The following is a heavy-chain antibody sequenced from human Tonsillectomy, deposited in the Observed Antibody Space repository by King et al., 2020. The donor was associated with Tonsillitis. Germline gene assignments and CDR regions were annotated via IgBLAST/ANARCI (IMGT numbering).Heavy chain of an antibody. V-gene: IGHV2-5*02. D-gene: IGHD1-14*01. Sequence: ITLQESGPTLVKPTQTLTLTCSFSGFSLNTRGVGVGWIRQPPGKALEWLGVIYWDDVKRYSSSLKNRLAITKDTSRKQVVLTMTNLDPVDTATYYCAHYKTERSHDRYWYFDVWGRDTRDSVSS. J-gene: IGHJ2*01. CDR3: AHYKTERSHDRYWYFDV. CDR2: IYWDDVK. CDR1: GFSLNTRGVG.